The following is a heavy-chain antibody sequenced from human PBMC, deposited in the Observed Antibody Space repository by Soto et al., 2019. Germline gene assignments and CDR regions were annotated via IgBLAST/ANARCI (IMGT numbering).Heavy chain of an antibody. CDR2: IGGGGDSA. Sequence: PSETLSLTCTVSGGSISSGGYYWSWVRQTPGQGLEWISGIGGGGDSAIYADSVKGRFIISRDNSRNTVHLQMNSLRAEDTARYYCAKVGESRFQRKYSSGWRGGLDHWGQGTLVTVS. J-gene: IGHJ4*02. CDR1: GGSISSGGYY. CDR3: AKVGESRFQRKYSSGWRGGLDH. D-gene: IGHD6-19*01. V-gene: IGHV3-23*01.